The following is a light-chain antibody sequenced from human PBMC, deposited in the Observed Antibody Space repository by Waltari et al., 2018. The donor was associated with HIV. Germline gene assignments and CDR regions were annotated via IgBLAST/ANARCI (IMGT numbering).Light chain of an antibody. CDR3: CSYAAGTTWV. CDR2: EVS. CDR1: RSDVGSYNL. J-gene: IGLJ3*02. V-gene: IGLV2-23*02. Sequence: QSALTQPASVSGSPGQSITISCTGTRSDVGSYNLVPWYQQHPGKAPKLMIYEVSKRPSGVSNRFSGSKSDSTASLTISGLQAEDEADYYCCSYAAGTTWVFGGGTSLTVL.